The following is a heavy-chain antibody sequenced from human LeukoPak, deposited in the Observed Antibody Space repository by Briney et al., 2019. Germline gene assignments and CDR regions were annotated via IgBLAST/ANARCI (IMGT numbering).Heavy chain of an antibody. Sequence: HXXXQAPGHGFEWMGLINPNDDSTTYAQKLQGRVTMTRDTSTSTVYMELNSLRPEDTAVYYCARGGGSADVWGQGTTVTVSS. J-gene: IGHJ6*02. CDR2: INPNDDST. D-gene: IGHD3-10*01. CDR3: ARGGGSADV. V-gene: IGHV1-46*01.